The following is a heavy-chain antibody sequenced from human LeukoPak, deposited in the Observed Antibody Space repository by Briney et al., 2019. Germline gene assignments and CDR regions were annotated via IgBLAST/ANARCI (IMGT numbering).Heavy chain of an antibody. D-gene: IGHD2-15*01. V-gene: IGHV4-39*07. J-gene: IGHJ3*02. CDR1: SGSISTGNYY. CDR2: IFYSGST. CDR3: ASDRIEVDAFDI. Sequence: PSETLSLTCTVSSGSISTGNYYWGCVRQPPGKALEWIGNIFYSGSTYYSPSLKSRVTISVDTSKNQFSLKLSSVTAADTAVYYCASDRIEVDAFDIWGQGTMVTVSS.